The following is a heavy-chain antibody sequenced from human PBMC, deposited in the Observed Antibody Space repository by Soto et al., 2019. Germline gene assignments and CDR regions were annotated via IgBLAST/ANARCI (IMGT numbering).Heavy chain of an antibody. V-gene: IGHV3-23*01. CDR3: AKGKAATISSIDS. CDR1: GFTFSTYV. Sequence: PGGSLRLSCVASGFTFSTYVMSWGRQGPGKGLEWVSTVSGSDGSTSYADSVKGRFTISRDNSKNTLYLQMNSLRAEDTAVYYCAKGKAATISSIDSWGRGTLVTVSS. J-gene: IGHJ4*02. CDR2: VSGSDGST. D-gene: IGHD1-1*01.